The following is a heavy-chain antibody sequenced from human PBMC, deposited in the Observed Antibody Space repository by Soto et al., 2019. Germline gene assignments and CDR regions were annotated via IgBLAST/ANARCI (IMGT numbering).Heavy chain of an antibody. Sequence: QVHLQESGPGLVKPSETLSLTCTVSGGSINNHYWSWIRQPPERGLEWLGYIYYTGSTNYHPSLTSRVTMSVDTSKNQFSLNLTSLTAADTAIYYCARANWYSEYWGQGTLVTVSS. D-gene: IGHD7-27*01. CDR1: GGSINNHY. J-gene: IGHJ4*02. CDR3: ARANWYSEY. V-gene: IGHV4-59*11. CDR2: IYYTGST.